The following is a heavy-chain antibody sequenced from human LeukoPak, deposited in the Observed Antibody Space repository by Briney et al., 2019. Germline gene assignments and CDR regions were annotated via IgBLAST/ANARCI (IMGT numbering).Heavy chain of an antibody. V-gene: IGHV3-15*01. Sequence: PGGSLRLSCAASGFTFSNAWMSWVRQAPGKGLEWVGRIKSKINGGTTDYAAPVKGRFTISRDDSKNMVYLQMNSLKIDDTAVYYCTAERGSYYVFWGQGTLVTVSS. CDR3: TAERGSYYVF. D-gene: IGHD1-26*01. CDR1: GFTFSNAW. J-gene: IGHJ4*02. CDR2: IKSKINGGTT.